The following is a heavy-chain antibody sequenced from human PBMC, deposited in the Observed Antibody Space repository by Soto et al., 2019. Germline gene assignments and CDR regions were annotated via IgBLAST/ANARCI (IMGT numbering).Heavy chain of an antibody. D-gene: IGHD2-15*01. Sequence: QVQLQQWGAGLLKPSETLSLTCAVYGGSFSGYYWSWIRQPPGKGLEWIGEINHSGSTNYNPSLKRRVTISVDTSKNQFSLKLSSVTAADTAVYYCARGLSMGYCSGGSCYYAYWYFDLWGRGTLVTVSS. CDR1: GGSFSGYY. J-gene: IGHJ2*01. CDR3: ARGLSMGYCSGGSCYYAYWYFDL. CDR2: INHSGST. V-gene: IGHV4-34*01.